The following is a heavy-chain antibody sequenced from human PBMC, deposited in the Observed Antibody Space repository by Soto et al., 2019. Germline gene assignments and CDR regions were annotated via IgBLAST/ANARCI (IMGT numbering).Heavy chain of an antibody. D-gene: IGHD6-13*01. CDR2: ISGSGGST. CDR3: AKEGSDSSSWSNPYYYYGMDV. Sequence: GGSLRLSCAASGFTFSSYAMSWVRQAPGKGLEWVSAISGSGGSTYYADSVKGRFTISRDNSKNTLYLQMNSLRAEDTAVYYCAKEGSDSSSWSNPYYYYGMDVWGKGTTVTVSP. CDR1: GFTFSSYA. J-gene: IGHJ6*04. V-gene: IGHV3-23*01.